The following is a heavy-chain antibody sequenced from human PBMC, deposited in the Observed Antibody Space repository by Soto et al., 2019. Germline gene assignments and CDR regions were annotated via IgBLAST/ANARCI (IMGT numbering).Heavy chain of an antibody. CDR1: GGSISGYD. Sequence: PSETLCLTCTVSGGSISGYDGTWIRQPPGKGLEWIGHISYSGSTNYSPPLKSRVTMSVDTSKNQFSLKLSSVTAADTALYYCARFVCSSISCSRKFAFDIWGQGTMVTVSS. D-gene: IGHD2-2*01. CDR3: ARFVCSSISCSRKFAFDI. V-gene: IGHV4-59*08. CDR2: ISYSGST. J-gene: IGHJ3*02.